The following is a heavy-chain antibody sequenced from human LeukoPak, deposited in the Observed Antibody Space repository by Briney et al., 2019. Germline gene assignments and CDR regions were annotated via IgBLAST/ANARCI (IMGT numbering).Heavy chain of an antibody. J-gene: IGHJ4*02. V-gene: IGHV3-23*01. CDR1: GFIISSYA. Sequence: GGSLRLSCAASGFIISSYAMSWVRQAPGKGLEWVSGLSGSGGSTYYADSVKGRFTISRDNSKDTLYLQMNSLRAEDTAVYYCAKGVAYQGFYFDYWGQGTLVTVSS. CDR3: AKGVAYQGFYFDY. D-gene: IGHD2-2*01. CDR2: LSGSGGST.